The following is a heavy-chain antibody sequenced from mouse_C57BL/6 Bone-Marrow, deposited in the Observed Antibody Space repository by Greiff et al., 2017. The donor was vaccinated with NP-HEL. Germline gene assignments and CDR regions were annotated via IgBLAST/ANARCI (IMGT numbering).Heavy chain of an antibody. CDR1: GYTFTDYY. CDR2: INPNNGGT. Sequence: EVQLQQSGPELVKPGASVKISCKASGYTFTDYYMNWVKQSHGKSLEWIGDINPNNGGTSYNQKFKGKATLTVDKSSSTAYMELRSLTSEDSAVYYCARFPLLLRYSNWYFDVWGTGTTVTVSS. CDR3: ARFPLLLRYSNWYFDV. V-gene: IGHV1-26*01. D-gene: IGHD1-1*01. J-gene: IGHJ1*03.